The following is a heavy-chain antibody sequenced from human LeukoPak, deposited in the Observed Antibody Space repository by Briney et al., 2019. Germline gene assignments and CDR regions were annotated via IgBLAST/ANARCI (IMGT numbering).Heavy chain of an antibody. CDR3: ARDTGVPYGMDV. Sequence: GGSLRLSCAASGFTVSSNYMSWVRQAPGKGLEWVSCISSSSSTVYYADSVKGRFTISRDNAKNSLYLQMNSLRAEDTAVYYCARDTGVPYGMDVWGQGTTVTVSS. J-gene: IGHJ6*02. CDR2: ISSSSSTV. V-gene: IGHV3-48*04. D-gene: IGHD7-27*01. CDR1: GFTVSSNY.